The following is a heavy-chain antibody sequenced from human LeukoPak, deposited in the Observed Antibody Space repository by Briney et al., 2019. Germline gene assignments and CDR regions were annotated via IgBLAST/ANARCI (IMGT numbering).Heavy chain of an antibody. CDR1: GGSFGGYY. CDR2: INDSGST. D-gene: IGHD6-6*01. V-gene: IGHV4-34*01. Sequence: SESLSLTCAVYGGSFGGYYWSWTRQSPGKGLEWNGEINDSGSTNYNPSLKSRVTMSIDTSKKQFSLKLTSVTAADSAVYYCARNSAYSTSSGINCWGQGTLVTVSS. J-gene: IGHJ4*02. CDR3: ARNSAYSTSSGINC.